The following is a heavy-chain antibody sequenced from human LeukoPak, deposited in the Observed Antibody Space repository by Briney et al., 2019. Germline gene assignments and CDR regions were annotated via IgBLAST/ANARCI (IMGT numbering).Heavy chain of an antibody. D-gene: IGHD1-1*01. V-gene: IGHV1-46*01. CDR3: ARAYNWNDKFDY. Sequence: ASVKVSCKASGYTFISYYMHWVRQAPGQGLEWMGIINPSGGSTSYAQRFQGRVTMTRDTSMSTVYMDLSSLTSEDTAVYYCARAYNWNDKFDYWGQGTLVTVSS. CDR1: GYTFISYY. CDR2: INPSGGST. J-gene: IGHJ4*02.